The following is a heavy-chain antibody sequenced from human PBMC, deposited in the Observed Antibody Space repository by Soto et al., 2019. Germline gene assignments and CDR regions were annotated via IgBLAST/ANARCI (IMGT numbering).Heavy chain of an antibody. V-gene: IGHV3-48*02. CDR1: GFTFSSYS. J-gene: IGHJ4*02. CDR2: ISSSSSTI. CDR3: ARDQYSSGWYVLPFDY. D-gene: IGHD6-19*01. Sequence: EVQLVESGGGLVQPGGSLRLSCAASGFTFSSYSMNWVRQAPGQGLEWVSYISSSSSTIYYEDSVKGRFTISRDNANNALDLQMNSLRDEDTAVYYCARDQYSSGWYVLPFDYWGQGTLVTVSS.